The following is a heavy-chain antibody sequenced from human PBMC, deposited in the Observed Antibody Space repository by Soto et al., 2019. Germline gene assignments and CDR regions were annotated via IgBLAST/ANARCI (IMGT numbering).Heavy chain of an antibody. CDR1: GGSINSGDYY. CDR3: ARDRYYGSGTYYNFYSGMDV. D-gene: IGHD3-10*01. Sequence: SETLSLTCTVSGGSINSGDYYWTWVRQPPGKGLEWIGNIFHSGSTYYTPSLQSRVTISLDTSKNHFSLKLSSVTPADTAVYYCARDRYYGSGTYYNFYSGMDVWGQGTTVTVS. V-gene: IGHV4-30-4*01. J-gene: IGHJ6*02. CDR2: IFHSGST.